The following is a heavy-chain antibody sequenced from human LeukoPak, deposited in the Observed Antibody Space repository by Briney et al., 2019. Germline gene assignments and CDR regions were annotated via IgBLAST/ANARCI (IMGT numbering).Heavy chain of an antibody. V-gene: IGHV4-34*01. CDR3: ARVTGGGNVAYWYFDL. CDR1: GGSFTASY. J-gene: IGHJ2*01. D-gene: IGHD4-23*01. Sequence: SETLSLTCGVDGGSFTASYWSWIRQSPGKGLEWIGEIHHAGDTNYNPTLKSRVTVSLDIYRAQFSLNLKSVTAADTAVYYCARVTGGGNVAYWYFDLWGRGTLVTVSS. CDR2: IHHAGDT.